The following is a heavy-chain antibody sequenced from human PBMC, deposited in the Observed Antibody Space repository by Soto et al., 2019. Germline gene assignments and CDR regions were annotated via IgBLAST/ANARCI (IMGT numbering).Heavy chain of an antibody. Sequence: SETLTLTCTVSGGSISSGGYYWSWIRQHPGKGLEWIGYIYYSGSTYYNPSLKSRVTISVDTSKNQFSLKLSSVTAADTAVYYCARGVTGYYYGMDVWGHGTTVTVSS. CDR3: ARGVTGYYYGMDV. J-gene: IGHJ6*02. V-gene: IGHV4-31*03. CDR1: GGSISSGGYY. D-gene: IGHD2-21*02. CDR2: IYYSGST.